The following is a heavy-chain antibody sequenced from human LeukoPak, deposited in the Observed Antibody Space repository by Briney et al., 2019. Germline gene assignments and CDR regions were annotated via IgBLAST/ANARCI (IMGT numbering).Heavy chain of an antibody. CDR2: ISYDGSNK. V-gene: IGHV3-30*18. CDR1: GFTFSSYD. Sequence: PGRSLRLSCAASGFTFSSYDMHWVRQAPGKGLEWVAVISYDGSNKYYGDSVKGRVTISRDNSKNTLYVQMNSVRPEDTAVYYCAKDRGIAAAGTSFVYWGEGTLVSVSS. J-gene: IGHJ4*02. D-gene: IGHD6-13*01. CDR3: AKDRGIAAAGTSFVY.